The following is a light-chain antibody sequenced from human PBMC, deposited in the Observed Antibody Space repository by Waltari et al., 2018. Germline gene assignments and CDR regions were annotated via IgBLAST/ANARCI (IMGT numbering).Light chain of an antibody. CDR1: SSDVGAYDS. CDR3: CSYTSSSVSYV. Sequence: QSALTQPASVSGSPGQSIAISCTGTSSDVGAYDSVSWYQQHPGKAPKLVFYEGGNRPQGGLNGFSGSSAGNTASLTISGLQAEDEADYYCCSYTSSSVSYVFGTGTRVTVL. CDR2: EGG. V-gene: IGLV2-14*01. J-gene: IGLJ1*01.